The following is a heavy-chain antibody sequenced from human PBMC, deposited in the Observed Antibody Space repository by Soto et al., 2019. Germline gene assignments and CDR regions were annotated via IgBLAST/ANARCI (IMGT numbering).Heavy chain of an antibody. CDR3: ARRYSYGSYWYFDL. D-gene: IGHD5-18*01. Sequence: QVQLVQSGAEVKEPGASVKVSCKASGYTFTTYGISWVRQAPGQGLEWMGWISVYNGNTNYAERLQGRVTMTTDTSTSTAYLELGRLRADDTAMYYCARRYSYGSYWYFDLWGRGTLVTVSS. V-gene: IGHV1-18*04. CDR2: ISVYNGNT. CDR1: GYTFTTYG. J-gene: IGHJ2*01.